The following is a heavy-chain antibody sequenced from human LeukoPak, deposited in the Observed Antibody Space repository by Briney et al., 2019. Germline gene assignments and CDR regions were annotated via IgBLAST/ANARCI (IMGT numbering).Heavy chain of an antibody. CDR3: ARDIAAAAYYYYGMDV. D-gene: IGHD6-13*01. Sequence: GGSLRLSCAASGFTVSSNYMSWVRQAPGKGLEWVSVIYSGGSTYYADSVKGRFTISRDNSKYTLYLQMNSLRAEDTAVYYCARDIAAAAYYYYGMDVWGQGTTVTVSS. CDR2: IYSGGST. J-gene: IGHJ6*02. CDR1: GFTVSSNY. V-gene: IGHV3-66*01.